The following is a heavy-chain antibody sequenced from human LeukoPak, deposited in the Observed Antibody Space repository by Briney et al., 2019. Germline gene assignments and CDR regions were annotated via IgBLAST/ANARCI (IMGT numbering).Heavy chain of an antibody. J-gene: IGHJ3*02. CDR1: GGSISSSSYY. CDR2: IYYSGRH. CDR3: ARHRMYYYDSSGRGVADAFDI. Sequence: SETLSLTCTVSGGSISSSSYYWGWIRPPPGKGLEWIGSIYYSGRHYYNPSLKSRVTITVDTSKNQFPPKLSSVTAADTAVYYCARHRMYYYDSSGRGVADAFDIWGQGTMVTVS. D-gene: IGHD3-22*01. V-gene: IGHV4-39*01.